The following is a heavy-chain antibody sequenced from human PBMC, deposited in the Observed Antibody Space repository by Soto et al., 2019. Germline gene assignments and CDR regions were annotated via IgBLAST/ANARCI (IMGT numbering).Heavy chain of an antibody. CDR1: GFTFSNYA. D-gene: IGHD2-15*01. J-gene: IGHJ4*02. CDR2: ISGGGRSS. Sequence: EVQLLESGGGLVQPGGSLRLSCASSGFTFSNYAMSWVRQAPGKGLEWVSGISGGGRSSYYADSVKGRFTISEDHSKNTLYLQMTTLRTEDTSVYYCANNFSVDSYSVLFYWGQGTLVIVSS. V-gene: IGHV3-23*01. CDR3: ANNFSVDSYSVLFY.